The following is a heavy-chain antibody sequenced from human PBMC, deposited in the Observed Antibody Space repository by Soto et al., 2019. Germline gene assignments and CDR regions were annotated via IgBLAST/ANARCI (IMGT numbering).Heavy chain of an antibody. CDR1: GFTFNNYA. J-gene: IGHJ1*01. D-gene: IGHD4-17*01. CDR2: ISGSGGST. CDR3: AKDLGYGDYEGELEYFQH. V-gene: IGHV3-23*01. Sequence: EVQLLESGGGLVQPGGSLRLSCAASGFTFNNYAMSWVRQAPGMGLDWVSAISGSGGSTYYADSVKGRFTISRDNSKNTLYLQMNSLRAEDTAVYYCAKDLGYGDYEGELEYFQHWGQGTLVTVSS.